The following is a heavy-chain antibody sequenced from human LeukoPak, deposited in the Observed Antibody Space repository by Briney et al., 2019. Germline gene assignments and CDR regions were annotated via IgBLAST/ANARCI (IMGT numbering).Heavy chain of an antibody. Sequence: PSETLSLTCAVSGGSISYYYWSWIRQPPGKGLEWIWYIYYSGTTNYNPSLKSRVTISVDTSKNQFSLKLSSVTAADTAVYYCARVRRITMVRGVYDAFDIWGQGTMVTVSS. CDR3: ARVRRITMVRGVYDAFDI. J-gene: IGHJ3*02. V-gene: IGHV4-59*01. D-gene: IGHD3-10*01. CDR1: GGSISYYY. CDR2: IYYSGTT.